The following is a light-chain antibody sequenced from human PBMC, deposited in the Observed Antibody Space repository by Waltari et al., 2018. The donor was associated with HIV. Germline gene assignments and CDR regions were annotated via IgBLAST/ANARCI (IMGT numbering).Light chain of an antibody. V-gene: IGKV3-20*01. CDR2: GAS. CDR3: QQYGGSRWT. Sequence: EIILTQSPGTLSLSPGERANLPGRASPIVSSSHLAWYQQKPGQAPRLLIYGASSRATGIPDRFSGSGSGTDFILTISGLEPEDFAVYYCQQYGGSRWTFGQGTKVEIK. CDR1: PIVSSSH. J-gene: IGKJ1*01.